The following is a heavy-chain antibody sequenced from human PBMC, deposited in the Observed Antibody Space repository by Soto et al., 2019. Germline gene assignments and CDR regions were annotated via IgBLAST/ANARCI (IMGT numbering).Heavy chain of an antibody. Sequence: QVQLVQSGAEVKKRGASVKVSCKASGYTFTSYGISWVRQAPGQGLEWMGWISAYNGNTNYAQKLQGRVTMTTDTSTSTGYIEVRSVRCEDTAVYYFARASGYGSGWYDSGERDWFDPWGQGTLVTVSS. CDR2: ISAYNGNT. V-gene: IGHV1-18*01. CDR3: ARASGYGSGWYDSGERDWFDP. D-gene: IGHD6-19*01. CDR1: GYTFTSYG. J-gene: IGHJ5*02.